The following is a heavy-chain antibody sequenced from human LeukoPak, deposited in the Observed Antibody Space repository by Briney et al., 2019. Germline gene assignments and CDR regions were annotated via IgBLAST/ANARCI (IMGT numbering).Heavy chain of an antibody. D-gene: IGHD3-10*01. CDR3: ARDTYYYGSGSLN. V-gene: IGHV4-39*07. CDR1: GDSISTSNSY. J-gene: IGHJ4*02. Sequence: PSETLSLTCTVSGDSISTSNSYWGWIRQPPGKGLEWIGSIYYSGNTYYNASLKSRVTISVDTSKNQFSLKLSSVTAADTAVYYCARDTYYYGSGSLNWGQGTLVTVSS. CDR2: IYYSGNT.